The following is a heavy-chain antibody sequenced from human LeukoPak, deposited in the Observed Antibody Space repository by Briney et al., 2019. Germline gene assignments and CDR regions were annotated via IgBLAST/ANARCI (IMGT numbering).Heavy chain of an antibody. V-gene: IGHV1-2*02. CDR3: ARDGGAIAAAGTFDY. Sequence: ASVKVSCKASGYTFTGYYMHWVRQAPGQGLEWMGWINPNSGGTNYAQKFQGRVTMTRDTSISTAYMELSRLRSDDTAVYYCARDGGAIAAAGTFDYCGQGTLVTVSS. J-gene: IGHJ4*02. CDR2: INPNSGGT. D-gene: IGHD6-13*01. CDR1: GYTFTGYY.